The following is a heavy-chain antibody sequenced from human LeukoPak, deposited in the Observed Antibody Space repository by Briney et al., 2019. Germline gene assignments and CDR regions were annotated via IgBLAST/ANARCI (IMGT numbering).Heavy chain of an antibody. CDR1: GFTFSSYS. J-gene: IGHJ4*02. Sequence: PGGSLRLSCAASGFTFSSYSMNWVRQAPGKGLEWVSSISSSSSYIYYADSVKGRFTTSRDNAKNSLYLQMNSLRAEDTAVYYCARAAPTRTLIGSGADYWGQGTLVTVSS. CDR3: ARAAPTRTLIGSGADY. V-gene: IGHV3-21*01. D-gene: IGHD3-22*01. CDR2: ISSSSSYI.